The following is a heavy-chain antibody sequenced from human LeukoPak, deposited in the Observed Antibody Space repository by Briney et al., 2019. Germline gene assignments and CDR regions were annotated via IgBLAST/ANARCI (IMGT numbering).Heavy chain of an antibody. J-gene: IGHJ6*02. CDR3: ARGAGSYSVNYYYGMDV. CDR1: GGSISSYY. Sequence: KPSETLSLTCTVSGGSISSYYWSWIRQPPGKGLEWIGYIYYSGSTNYNPSLKSRVTISVDTSRNQFSLKLSSVTAADTAVCYCARGAGSYSVNYYYGMDVWGQGTTVTVSS. V-gene: IGHV4-59*01. CDR2: IYYSGST. D-gene: IGHD1-26*01.